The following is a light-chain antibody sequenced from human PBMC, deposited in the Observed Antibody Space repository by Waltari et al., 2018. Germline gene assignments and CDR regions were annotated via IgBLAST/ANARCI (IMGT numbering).Light chain of an antibody. CDR1: QSVFNNY. CDR2: GAS. J-gene: IGKJ1*01. Sequence: EIVLTQSPGTLSLSPGEGATLSCRASQSVFNNYLAWFQQRPGQAPRLLIYGASSRATGIPDRFRGSGSGTDFTLTVNTLEPEDFAVYYCHQYGTIPRTFGQGTKVEIK. V-gene: IGKV3-20*01. CDR3: HQYGTIPRT.